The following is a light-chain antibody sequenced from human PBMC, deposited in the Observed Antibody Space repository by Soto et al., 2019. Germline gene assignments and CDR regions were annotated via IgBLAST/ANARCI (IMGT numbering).Light chain of an antibody. Sequence: QSALTQPPSVSGSPGQSVTISCTGTSSDVGSSNGVSWYQQPPGTAPKLMIYDVSNRPSGVPNRFSGSKSGNTASLTISGLQAEDEADYYCSSYTSTSTYDFGTGTKVTVL. CDR2: DVS. J-gene: IGLJ1*01. CDR3: SSYTSTSTYD. V-gene: IGLV2-18*02. CDR1: SSDVGSSNG.